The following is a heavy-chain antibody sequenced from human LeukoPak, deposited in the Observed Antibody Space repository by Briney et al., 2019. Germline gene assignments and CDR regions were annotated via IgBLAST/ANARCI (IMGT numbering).Heavy chain of an antibody. CDR2: IYHSGST. V-gene: IGHV4-30-2*01. D-gene: IGHD3-22*01. CDR1: GGSISSGGYY. CDR3: ARTSRTYYYDSSGPC. Sequence: PSETLSLTCTVSGGSISSGGYYWSWIRQPPGKGLEWIGCIYHSGSTYYNPSLKSRVTISVDTSKNQFSLKLSSVTAADTAVYYCARTSRTYYYDSSGPCWGQGTLVTVSS. J-gene: IGHJ4*02.